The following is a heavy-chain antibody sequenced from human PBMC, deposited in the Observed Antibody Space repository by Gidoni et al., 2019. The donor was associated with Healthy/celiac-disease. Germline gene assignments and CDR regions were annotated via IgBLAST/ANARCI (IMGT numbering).Heavy chain of an antibody. CDR1: GVTFSSYD. Sequence: VQPVESGVGSVQPGGSLRRSCAASGVTFSSYDMNWVRQAPGKGPEWVSYVSSSGSTIYYADSVKGRFAISRDNAKNSLYLQMNSLRAEDAAVYYCAGHYGDYGEGYFQHWGQGTLVTVSS. V-gene: IGHV3-48*03. J-gene: IGHJ1*01. CDR2: VSSSGSTI. D-gene: IGHD4-17*01. CDR3: AGHYGDYGEGYFQH.